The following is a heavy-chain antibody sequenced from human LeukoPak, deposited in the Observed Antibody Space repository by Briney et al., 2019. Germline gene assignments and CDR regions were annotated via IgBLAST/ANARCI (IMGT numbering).Heavy chain of an antibody. CDR2: INPNSGGT. D-gene: IGHD3-10*01. J-gene: IGHJ6*03. CDR3: ARDLVHGSGTPTNYYYYYYMDV. V-gene: IGHV1-2*06. CDR1: GYTFTGYY. Sequence: ASVKVSCKAPGYTFTGYYMHWVRQAPGQGLEWMGRINPNSGGTNYAQKFQGRVTMTRDTSISTAYMELSRLRSDDTAVYYCARDLVHGSGTPTNYYYYYYMDVWGKGTTVTVSS.